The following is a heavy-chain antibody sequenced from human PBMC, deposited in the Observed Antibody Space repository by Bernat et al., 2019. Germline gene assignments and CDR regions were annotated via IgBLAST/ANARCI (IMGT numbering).Heavy chain of an antibody. CDR1: GFTFSRYA. CDR2: ISYDGSVK. Sequence: QVQLVESGGGVVQPGRSLRLSCAASGFTFSRYAMHWVRQAPGKGLEWLTVISYDGSVKFYADSVKGRFTISKDSSKDALYLQMNSLRAEDTAVYFCVRGLRFLEWLPDAFDIWGQGTMVTVSS. CDR3: VRGLRFLEWLPDAFDI. D-gene: IGHD3-3*01. V-gene: IGHV3-30-3*01. J-gene: IGHJ3*02.